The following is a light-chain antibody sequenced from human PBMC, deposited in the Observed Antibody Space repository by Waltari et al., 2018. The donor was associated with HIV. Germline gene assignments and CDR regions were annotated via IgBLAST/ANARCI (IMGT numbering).Light chain of an antibody. V-gene: IGLV1-44*01. CDR3: SAWDVTLNGLV. CDR1: SSNIGSRH. CDR2: SNT. J-gene: IGLJ2*01. Sequence: QSLLTQSPSASGTPGQRVNISCFGTSSNIGSRHVNWYQPFPGTPPKLLIFSNTERPSGVPDRFSGSKSGTSASLAISGLHSQDEADYYCSAWDVTLNGLVFGGGTRLSVL.